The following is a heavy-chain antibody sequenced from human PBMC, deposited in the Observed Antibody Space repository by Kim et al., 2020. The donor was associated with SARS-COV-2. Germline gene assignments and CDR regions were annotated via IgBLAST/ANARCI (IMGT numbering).Heavy chain of an antibody. CDR1: GFTFSSYA. J-gene: IGHJ4*02. CDR3: AKDYSGSYSMHYFDY. CDR2: IWYDGSNK. Sequence: GGSLRLSCAASGFTFSSYAMHWVRQAPGKGLEWVAVIWYDGSNKYYADSVKGRFTISRDNSKNTLYLQMNSLRAEDTAVYYCAKDYSGSYSMHYFDYWGQGTLVTVSS. D-gene: IGHD1-26*01. V-gene: IGHV3-33*06.